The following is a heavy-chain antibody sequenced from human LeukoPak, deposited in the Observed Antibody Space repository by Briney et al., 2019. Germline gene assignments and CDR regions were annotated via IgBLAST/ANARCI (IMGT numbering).Heavy chain of an antibody. J-gene: IGHJ3*02. Sequence: SVKVSCKASGGTFSSYAISWVRQAPGQGLEWMGRIIPIFGTANYAQKFQGRVTIITDESTSTAYMELSSLRSEDTAVYYCARDGTAVVVVAATHRAFDIWGQGTMVTVSS. D-gene: IGHD2-15*01. CDR1: GGTFSSYA. CDR3: ARDGTAVVVVAATHRAFDI. CDR2: IIPIFGTA. V-gene: IGHV1-69*05.